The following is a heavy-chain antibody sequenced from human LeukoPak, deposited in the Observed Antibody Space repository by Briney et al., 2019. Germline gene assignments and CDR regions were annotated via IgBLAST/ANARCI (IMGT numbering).Heavy chain of an antibody. CDR3: ARGIQIAFFGLISSSGGWFDP. D-gene: IGHD3-3*01. Sequence: SETLSLTCTVSGGSVSNYYWSWIRQPPGEGLEWIGYIYHSGSTNYNPSHKSRVTVSVDMAKNQISLKMSSVTAADTAIYYCARGIQIAFFGLISSSGGWFDPWGQGTQVTVSS. CDR1: GGSVSNYY. V-gene: IGHV4-59*02. CDR2: IYHSGST. J-gene: IGHJ5*02.